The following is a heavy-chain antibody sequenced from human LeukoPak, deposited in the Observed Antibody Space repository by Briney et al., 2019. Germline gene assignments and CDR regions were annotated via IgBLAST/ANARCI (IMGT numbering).Heavy chain of an antibody. CDR3: AREGPRGNSQFDY. V-gene: IGHV3-33*01. CDR1: GFTFSSYG. CDR2: IWYDGSNK. Sequence: GRSLRLSCAASGFTFSSYGMHWVRQAPGKGLEWVALIWYDGSNKYYTDSVKGRLTISRDNSKNTLYLQMNSLRAEDTAIYYCAREGPRGNSQFDYWGQGTLITVSS. J-gene: IGHJ4*02. D-gene: IGHD2/OR15-2a*01.